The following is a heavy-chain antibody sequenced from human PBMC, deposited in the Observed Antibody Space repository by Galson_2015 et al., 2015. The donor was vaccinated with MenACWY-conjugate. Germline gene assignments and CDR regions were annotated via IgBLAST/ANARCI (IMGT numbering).Heavy chain of an antibody. D-gene: IGHD1-26*01. J-gene: IGHJ4*02. CDR2: INPNSGGT. CDR1: GYTFTGNY. CDR3: ARVWGGGSYWYYFDY. V-gene: IGHV1-2*04. Sequence: SVKVSCKASGYTFTGNYMHWVRQAPGQGLEWMGWINPNSGGTNYAQKFQGWVTMTRDTSISTAYMELSRLRSDDTAVYCCARVWGGGSYWYYFDYWGQGTLVTVSS.